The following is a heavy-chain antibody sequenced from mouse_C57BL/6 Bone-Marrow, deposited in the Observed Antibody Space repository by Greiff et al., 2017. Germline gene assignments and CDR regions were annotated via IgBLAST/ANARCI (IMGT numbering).Heavy chain of an antibody. J-gene: IGHJ2*01. D-gene: IGHD3-3*01. CDR1: GYTFTSYW. CDR3: ASGDL. Sequence: QVQLQQPGAELVRPGTSVKLSCKASGYTFTSYWMHWVKQRPGQGLEWIGVIDPSDSYTNYNQKFKGKATLTVDTSSSTASMQLSSLTSEDSAVYYSASGDLWGQGTTLTVSS. CDR2: IDPSDSYT. V-gene: IGHV1-59*01.